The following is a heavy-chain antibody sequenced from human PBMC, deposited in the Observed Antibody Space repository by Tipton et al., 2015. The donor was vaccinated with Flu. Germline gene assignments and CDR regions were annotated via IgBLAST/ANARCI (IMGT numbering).Heavy chain of an antibody. D-gene: IGHD4-11*01. CDR2: IYHTGST. CDR1: RDSMRSDYY. Sequence: TLSLTCTVSRDSMRSDYYWGWVRQTPGKGLEWIGNIYHTGSTYYNPSLRGRVTILVDRSKNQFSLKLSSVTAADTAVYYCARRDYSNYVSVPKNWFDSCGQGILVTVSS. V-gene: IGHV4-38-2*02. J-gene: IGHJ5*01. CDR3: ARRDYSNYVSVPKNWFDS.